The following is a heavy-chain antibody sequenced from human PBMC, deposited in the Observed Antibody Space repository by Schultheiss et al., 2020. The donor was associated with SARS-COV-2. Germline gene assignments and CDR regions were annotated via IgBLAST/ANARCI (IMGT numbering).Heavy chain of an antibody. CDR3: AATVSAGDAFDI. CDR2: ISSSSSYI. CDR1: GFTFSSYS. J-gene: IGHJ3*02. Sequence: GGSLRLSCAASGFTFSSYSMNWVRQAPGKGLEWVSSISSSSSYIYYADSVKGRFTISRDNSKNTLYLQMNSLRAEDTAVYYCAATVSAGDAFDIWGQGTTVTVSS. V-gene: IGHV3-21*01. D-gene: IGHD4-17*01.